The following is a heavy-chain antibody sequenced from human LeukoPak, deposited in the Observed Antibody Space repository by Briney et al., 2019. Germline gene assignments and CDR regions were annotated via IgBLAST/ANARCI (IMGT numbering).Heavy chain of an antibody. CDR2: ISWNSGSM. CDR3: AKRSTYYFDY. CDR1: GFTFDDYA. J-gene: IGHJ4*02. V-gene: IGHV3-9*01. Sequence: PGGSLKLSCAASGFTFDDYAMHWVRQAPGRGLEWVSGISWNSGSMDYADSVKGRFTISRDNAMNSLYLQMNSLRAEDTALYYCAKRSTYYFDYWGQGTLVTVSS. D-gene: IGHD6-6*01.